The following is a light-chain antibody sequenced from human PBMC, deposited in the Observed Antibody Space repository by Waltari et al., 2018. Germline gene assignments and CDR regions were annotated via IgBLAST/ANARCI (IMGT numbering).Light chain of an antibody. CDR3: ETGGHGTWV. Sequence: QLVLTQSPSASASLGASVKLTCTLSSGHSSNIIAWLQQQPGKGPRYLMKVNSDGSHRKGDEIPDRFSGSSSGAERYLTIPSLLSEDEADYYCETGGHGTWVFGGGTKLTVL. J-gene: IGLJ3*02. V-gene: IGLV4-69*01. CDR2: VNSDGSH. CDR1: SGHSSNI.